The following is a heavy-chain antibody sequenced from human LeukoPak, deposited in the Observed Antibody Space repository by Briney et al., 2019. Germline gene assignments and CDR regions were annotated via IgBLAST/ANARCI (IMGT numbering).Heavy chain of an antibody. CDR2: IYYTGST. CDR3: ASLGPQLAGWFDP. J-gene: IGHJ5*02. V-gene: IGHV4-59*01. D-gene: IGHD6-6*01. CDR1: GGSITSYY. Sequence: SETLSLTCTVSGGSITSYYWSWVRLSPGKGLEYIGYIYYTGSTNYNPSLKSRVTISVDTSKNQFSLKLSSVTAADTAVYCCASLGPQLAGWFDPWGQGTLVTVSS.